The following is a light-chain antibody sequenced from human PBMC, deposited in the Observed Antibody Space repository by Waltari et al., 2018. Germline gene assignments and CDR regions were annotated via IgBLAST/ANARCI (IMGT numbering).Light chain of an antibody. Sequence: QSALTQPASVSGSPGQSITISCSGTSSDVGSYNLVSWYQQNPGKAPKLMIYEVTKRPSGLSTRFSCSKAGNTASLTISCLQAEDEADYYCCSYAGGTTVLFGGGTKLNVL. CDR2: EVT. CDR1: SSDVGSYNL. J-gene: IGLJ2*01. V-gene: IGLV2-23*02. CDR3: CSYAGGTTVL.